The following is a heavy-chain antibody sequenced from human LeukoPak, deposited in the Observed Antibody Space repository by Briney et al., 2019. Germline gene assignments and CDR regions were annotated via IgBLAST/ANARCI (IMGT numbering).Heavy chain of an antibody. J-gene: IGHJ4*02. CDR1: GGSFSGYY. Sequence: PSETLSLTCAVYGGSFSGYYWSWIRQPPGKGLEWIGEINNSGSTNYNPSLKSRVTISVDTSKNQISLKLNSVTAADTAVYYCARFYYYDSSGYYPRYFDHWGPGTLVTVSS. CDR3: ARFYYYDSSGYYPRYFDH. V-gene: IGHV4-34*01. CDR2: INNSGST. D-gene: IGHD3-22*01.